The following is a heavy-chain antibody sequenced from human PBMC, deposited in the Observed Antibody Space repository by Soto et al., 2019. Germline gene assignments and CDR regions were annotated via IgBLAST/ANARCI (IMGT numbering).Heavy chain of an antibody. V-gene: IGHV3-49*04. Sequence: PGGSLRLSCRTSGFTFGDYAMTWVRQAPGKGLELVGFIRSRAYGGTTEYAASVEGRFTISRDDSRSIAYLQMNSLKTEDTAVYYCTRDCANGICYTKFFDYWGQGTLVTVSS. CDR3: TRDCANGICYTKFFDY. CDR1: GFTFGDYA. D-gene: IGHD2-8*01. J-gene: IGHJ4*02. CDR2: IRSRAYGGTT.